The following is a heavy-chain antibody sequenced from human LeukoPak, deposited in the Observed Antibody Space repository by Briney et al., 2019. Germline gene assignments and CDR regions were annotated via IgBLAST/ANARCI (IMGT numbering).Heavy chain of an antibody. CDR2: IIPILGIA. Sequence: SVKVSCKASGGTFSSYAISWVRQAPGQGLEWRGRIIPILGIANYAQKFQGRVTITADKSTSTAYMELSSLRSEDTAVYYCARVEAAAGGFDYWGQGTLVTVSS. J-gene: IGHJ4*02. CDR3: ARVEAAAGGFDY. CDR1: GGTFSSYA. V-gene: IGHV1-69*04. D-gene: IGHD6-13*01.